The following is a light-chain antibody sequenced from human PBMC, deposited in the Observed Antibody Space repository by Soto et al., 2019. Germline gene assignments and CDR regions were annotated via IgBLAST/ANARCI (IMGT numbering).Light chain of an antibody. CDR1: QSVVNGY. J-gene: IGKJ1*01. CDR3: QQYTRSPWT. Sequence: EIVLTQSPGTLSLSPGERATLSCRASQSVVNGYLAWYQQKPGQAPRLLIYGASSRATGIPDRFSGSGSGTDFTLTISRLEPEDFAVYYCQQYTRSPWTFGQGTKVDIK. V-gene: IGKV3-20*01. CDR2: GAS.